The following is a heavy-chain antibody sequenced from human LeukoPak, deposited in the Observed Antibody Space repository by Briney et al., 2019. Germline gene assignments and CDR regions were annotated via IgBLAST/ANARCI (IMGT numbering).Heavy chain of an antibody. CDR3: ARDNPPDY. J-gene: IGHJ4*02. V-gene: IGHV3-7*03. CDR2: IKQDGSEE. Sequence: GGSLRLSCVASGFTFSSSWMSWVRQAPGKGLEWVANIKQDGSEESYVESVRGRFTISRDNAKNSLYLQLNSLRAEDTALYYCARDNPPDYWGQGTLVTVSS. CDR1: GFTFSSSW.